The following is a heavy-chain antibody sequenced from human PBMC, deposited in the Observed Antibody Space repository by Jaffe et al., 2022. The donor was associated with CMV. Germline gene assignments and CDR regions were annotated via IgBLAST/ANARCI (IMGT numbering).Heavy chain of an antibody. V-gene: IGHV4-59*01. D-gene: IGHD2-15*01. CDR1: GGSISSYY. CDR2: IYYSGST. CDR3: ARLGSYYYYMDV. J-gene: IGHJ6*03. Sequence: QVQLQESGPGLVKPSETLSLTCTVSGGSISSYYWSWIRQPPGKGLEWIGYIYYSGSTNYNPSLKSRVTISVDTSKNQFSLKLSSVTAADTAVYYCARLGSYYYYMDVWGKGTTVTVSS.